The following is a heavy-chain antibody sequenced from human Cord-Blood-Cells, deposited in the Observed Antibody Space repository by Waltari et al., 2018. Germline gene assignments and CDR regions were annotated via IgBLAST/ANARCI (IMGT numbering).Heavy chain of an antibody. J-gene: IGHJ4*02. D-gene: IGHD1-26*01. V-gene: IGHV3-23*01. CDR1: GFTFSSYA. CDR3: AIEDIVGAFDY. CDR2: ISGSGGST. Sequence: EVQLLESGGGLVQPGGSLGLPCAAPGFTFSSYAIGLVRQAPGKGLEWVSAISGSGGSTYYADSVKGRFTISRDNSKNTLYLQMNSLRAEDTAVYYCAIEDIVGAFDYWGQGTLVTVSS.